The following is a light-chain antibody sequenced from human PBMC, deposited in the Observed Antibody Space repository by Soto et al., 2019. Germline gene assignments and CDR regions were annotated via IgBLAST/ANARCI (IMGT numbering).Light chain of an antibody. CDR3: QQYNSYST. V-gene: IGKV1-5*01. CDR1: QTVSSW. CDR2: GAS. J-gene: IGKJ1*01. Sequence: DIQMTQSPSTLSASVGDRVTITCRASQTVSSWLAWYQQKPGKAPNLLIYGASSLESGVPSRFSGSGSGTEFTLTISSLQPDDFATYYCQQYNSYSTFGQGTKVDI.